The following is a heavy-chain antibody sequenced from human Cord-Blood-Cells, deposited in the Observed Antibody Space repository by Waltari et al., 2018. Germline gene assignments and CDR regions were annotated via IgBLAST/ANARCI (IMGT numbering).Heavy chain of an antibody. D-gene: IGHD6-6*01. CDR1: GGTFSSYA. Sequence: QVQLVQSVAEVKKPGSSVKVSCKASGGTFSSYAISRVRLAPGQGLEWMGGIIPIFGTANYEQKFQGRVTITADESTSTAYMGLSSLRSEDTAVYYCASRGYSSSSRWFDPWGQGTLVTVSS. CDR3: ASRGYSSSSRWFDP. V-gene: IGHV1-69*01. CDR2: IIPIFGTA. J-gene: IGHJ5*02.